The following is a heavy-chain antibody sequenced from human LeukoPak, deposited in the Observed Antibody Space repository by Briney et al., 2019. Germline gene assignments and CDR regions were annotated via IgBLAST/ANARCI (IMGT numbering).Heavy chain of an antibody. D-gene: IGHD6-19*01. CDR2: INHSGST. Sequence: PSETLSLTCAVYGGSFRGYYWSWIRQPPGKGLEWIGEINHSGSTNYNTSLKSRVTISVDTSKNQFSLKLSSVTAADTAVYYCAREIDSSGWYGYYGMDVWGQGTTVTVSS. CDR1: GGSFRGYY. V-gene: IGHV4-34*01. J-gene: IGHJ6*02. CDR3: AREIDSSGWYGYYGMDV.